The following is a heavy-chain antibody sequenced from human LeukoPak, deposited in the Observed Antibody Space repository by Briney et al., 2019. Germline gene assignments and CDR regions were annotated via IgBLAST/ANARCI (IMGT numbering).Heavy chain of an antibody. Sequence: SETLSLTCAVSGGSISSGGYSWSWIRQPPGKGLEWIGYIYYSGSTNYNPSLKSRVTISVDTSKNQFSLKLSSVTAADTAVYYCARAAAEPSGWYLRQGWFDPWGQGTLVTVSS. CDR1: GGSISSGGYS. D-gene: IGHD6-19*01. J-gene: IGHJ5*02. CDR2: IYYSGST. V-gene: IGHV4-61*08. CDR3: ARAAAEPSGWYLRQGWFDP.